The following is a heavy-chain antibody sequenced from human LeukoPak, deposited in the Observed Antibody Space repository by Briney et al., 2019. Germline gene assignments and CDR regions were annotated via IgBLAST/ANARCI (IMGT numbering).Heavy chain of an antibody. CDR1: GFTFSSYA. D-gene: IGHD6-19*01. CDR3: AKGYSSGWQIFDY. CDR2: ISGSGGST. V-gene: IGHV3-23*01. J-gene: IGHJ4*02. Sequence: PGGSLRLSCAASGFTFSSYAMSWVRQAPGKGLEWVSGISGSGGSTYYADSVKGGFTISRDNSKNTLYLQMNSLRAEDTAVYYCAKGYSSGWQIFDYWGQGTLVTVSS.